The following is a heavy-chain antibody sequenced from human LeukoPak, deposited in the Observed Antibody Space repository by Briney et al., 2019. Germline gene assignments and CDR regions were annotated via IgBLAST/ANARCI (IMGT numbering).Heavy chain of an antibody. CDR2: TFYSGST. CDR1: GGSISSYY. J-gene: IGHJ6*02. CDR3: ASGGSSSWLPYYYYGMDV. V-gene: IGHV4-59*08. Sequence: SETLSLTCTVSGGSISSYYWSWIRQPPGKGLEWIGYTFYSGSTNYNPSLESRVTISVATSRNQFSLKLSSVTAADTAVYYCASGGSSSWLPYYYYGMDVWGQGTTVIVSS. D-gene: IGHD6-13*01.